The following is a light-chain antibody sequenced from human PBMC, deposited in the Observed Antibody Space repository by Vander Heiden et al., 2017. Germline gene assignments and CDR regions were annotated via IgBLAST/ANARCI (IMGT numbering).Light chain of an antibody. CDR3: QQSYSTLGFT. J-gene: IGKJ3*01. Sequence: DIQMTQSSSSLSASAGATVTITCQASQSISSYLNLYQQKPGKAPKLLIYAASSLQSGVPSRFSGSGSGTDFTLTISSLQPEDFATYYCQQSYSTLGFTFGPGTKVDIK. V-gene: IGKV1-39*01. CDR2: AAS. CDR1: QSISSY.